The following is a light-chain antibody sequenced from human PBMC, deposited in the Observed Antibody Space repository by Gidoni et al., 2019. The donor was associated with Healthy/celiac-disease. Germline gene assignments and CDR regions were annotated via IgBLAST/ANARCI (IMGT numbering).Light chain of an antibody. CDR2: SRS. V-gene: IGLV1-44*01. Sequence: QSVLTQPPSASGTPGPRVTTACSGSRSNVGRNIVTWYQKFPGTAPKLLMFSRSQRPSGVPDRFVGSRSGTSVSLAISGLQPEDEAEYYCATWEDSLNGWVFGGGTKLTVL. J-gene: IGLJ3*02. CDR3: ATWEDSLNGWV. CDR1: RSNVGRNI.